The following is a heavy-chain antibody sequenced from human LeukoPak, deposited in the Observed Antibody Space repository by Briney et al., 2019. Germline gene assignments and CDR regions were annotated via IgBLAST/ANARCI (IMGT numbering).Heavy chain of an antibody. CDR3: VRSAIDAFDI. CDR2: IYNSGST. J-gene: IGHJ3*02. D-gene: IGHD6-25*01. V-gene: IGHV4-59*08. CDR1: GGSISSYY. Sequence: SETLSLTCTVSGGSISSYYWSWIRQPPGKGLECIGYIYNSGSTNYNPSLKSRVSISVDTSKNQFSLKLSSVTAADTAVYYCVRSAIDAFDIWGQGTMVTVSS.